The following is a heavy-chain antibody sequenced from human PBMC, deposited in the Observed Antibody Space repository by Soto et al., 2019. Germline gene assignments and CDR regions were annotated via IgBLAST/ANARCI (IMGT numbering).Heavy chain of an antibody. Sequence: SETLSLTCNVSGGSISSGDSYWSWIRQPPGKGLEWIGHTYYSGSPSYYNPSLTSRVTISVDTSKNQFSLKVMSVTAADTAVYYCARAANGFHIWGQGTMVTVSS. V-gene: IGHV4-30-4*01. CDR3: ARAANGFHI. J-gene: IGHJ3*02. CDR2: TYYSGSPS. CDR1: GGSISSGDSY.